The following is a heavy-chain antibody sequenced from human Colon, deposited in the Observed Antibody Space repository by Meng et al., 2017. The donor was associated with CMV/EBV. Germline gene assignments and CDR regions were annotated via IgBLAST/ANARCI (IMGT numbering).Heavy chain of an antibody. CDR3: ARVGVNKPFDY. Sequence: LSLTCAASGFNFSNYWMSWVRQAPGKGLEWVANIKYDGSETHYVDSLKGRVTVSRDNAKNSLYLQISSLRPEDTAVFFCARVGVNKPFDYWGQGTLVTVSS. CDR2: IKYDGSET. V-gene: IGHV3-7*01. CDR1: GFNFSNYW. D-gene: IGHD2-21*01. J-gene: IGHJ4*02.